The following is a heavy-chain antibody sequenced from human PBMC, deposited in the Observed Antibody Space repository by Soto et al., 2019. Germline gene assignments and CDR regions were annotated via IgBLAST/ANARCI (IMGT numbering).Heavy chain of an antibody. CDR2: IKEDGSEK. D-gene: IGHD2-2*01. CDR3: ARELGAPGRGSAVGYYYHYGMDV. CDR1: EFTFSSYW. Sequence: EVQLVESGGGLVQPGGSLRLSCAASEFTFSSYWMNWVRQAPGKGLEWVANIKEDGSEKYYVDSVKGPFTISRDNDKNSLYLQMNSLRGEDTAVYYCARELGAPGRGSAVGYYYHYGMDVWGQGTTVTVSS. V-gene: IGHV3-7*05. J-gene: IGHJ6*02.